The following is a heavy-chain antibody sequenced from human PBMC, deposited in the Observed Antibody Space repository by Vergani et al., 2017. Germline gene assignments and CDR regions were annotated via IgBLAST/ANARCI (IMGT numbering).Heavy chain of an antibody. CDR1: GYTFTGYY. D-gene: IGHD2-15*01. V-gene: IGHV1-2*02. CDR2: INPNSGGT. Sequence: QVQLVQSGAEVKKPAASLKVSCKASGYTFTGYYMHWVRQAPGQGLEWMGWINPNSGGTNYAHKYQGRVTMTRDTTISTAYMELSRLRSDAAAVYYCEGGSCDSFRWVKYNWFDPWGQGTLVTVSS. J-gene: IGHJ5*02. CDR3: EGGSCDSFRWVKYNWFDP.